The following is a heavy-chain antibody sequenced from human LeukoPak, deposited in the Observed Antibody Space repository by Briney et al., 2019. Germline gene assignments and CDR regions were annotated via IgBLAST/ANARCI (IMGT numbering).Heavy chain of an antibody. CDR2: IWYDGSNK. J-gene: IGHJ1*01. CDR3: AKTDHYYDSSGYYSSEYFQH. CDR1: GFTFSSYG. D-gene: IGHD3-22*01. Sequence: GGSLRLSCAASGFTFSSYGMHWVRQAPGKGLEWVAVIWYDGSNKYYADSVKGRFTISRDNSKNTLYLQMNSLRAEDTAVYYCAKTDHYYDSSGYYSSEYFQHWGQGTLVTVSS. V-gene: IGHV3-33*06.